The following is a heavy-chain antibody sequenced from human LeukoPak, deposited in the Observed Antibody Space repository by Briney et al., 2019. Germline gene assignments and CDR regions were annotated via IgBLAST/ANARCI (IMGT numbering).Heavy chain of an antibody. D-gene: IGHD1-26*01. V-gene: IGHV4-59*08. CDR3: ARHVKGATPLFYFDY. J-gene: IGHJ4*02. CDR2: IYYSGST. CDR1: GGSLSGYY. Sequence: SETLSLTCAVYGGSLSGYYWSWIRQPPGKGLEWIGYIYYSGSTNYNPSLKSRVTISVDTSKNQFSLKLSSVTAADTAVYYCARHVKGATPLFYFDYWGQGTLVTVSS.